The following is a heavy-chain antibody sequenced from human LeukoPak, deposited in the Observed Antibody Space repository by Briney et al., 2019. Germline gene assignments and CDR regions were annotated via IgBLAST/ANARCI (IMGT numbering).Heavy chain of an antibody. CDR1: GFTFNIYS. CDR3: ARARGYCAGDSCYGFDY. Sequence: GGSLRLSCAASGFTFNIYSMDWVRQAPGKGLEWISKITSKSTTIYYADSVKGRFTISRDNAKNSLYLQMNSLRAEDTAVYYCARARGYCAGDSCYGFDYWGQGILVTVSS. D-gene: IGHD2-15*01. V-gene: IGHV3-48*01. J-gene: IGHJ4*02. CDR2: ITSKSTTI.